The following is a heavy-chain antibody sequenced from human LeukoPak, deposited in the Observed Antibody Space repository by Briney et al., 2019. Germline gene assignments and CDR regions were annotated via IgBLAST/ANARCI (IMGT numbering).Heavy chain of an antibody. Sequence: SETLSLTCTVSGGSISSYYWSCIRQPPGKGLEWIGYIYYSGSTNYNPSLKSRDTISVDTSKNQFSLKLSSVTAADTAVYYCARVSIVGATFDYWGQGTLVTVSS. CDR2: IYYSGST. V-gene: IGHV4-59*01. CDR1: GGSISSYY. J-gene: IGHJ4*02. D-gene: IGHD1-26*01. CDR3: ARVSIVGATFDY.